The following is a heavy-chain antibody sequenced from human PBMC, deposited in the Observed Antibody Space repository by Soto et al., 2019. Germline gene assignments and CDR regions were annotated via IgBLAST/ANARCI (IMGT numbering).Heavy chain of an antibody. CDR3: ARVRGADYYDSSGYVEGVDV. V-gene: IGHV3-53*01. Sequence: GSLRLSCAASGFTVSSNYMSWVRQAPGKGLEWVSVIYSGGSTYYADSVKGRFTTSRDNSKNTLYLQMNSLRAEDTAVYYCARVRGADYYDSSGYVEGVDVWGQGTTVTVSS. CDR1: GFTVSSNY. D-gene: IGHD3-22*01. J-gene: IGHJ6*02. CDR2: IYSGGST.